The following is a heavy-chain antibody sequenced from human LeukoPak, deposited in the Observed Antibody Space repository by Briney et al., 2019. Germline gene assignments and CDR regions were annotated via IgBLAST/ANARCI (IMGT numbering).Heavy chain of an antibody. CDR2: IYSGGST. Sequence: PGGSLRLSCAASGFTVSSNYMSWVRQAPGKGLEWVSVIYSGGSTYYADSVKGRFTISRDNSKNTLYLQMNSLRAEDTAVYYCARDRDGYNPDYWGQGTLVTVSS. D-gene: IGHD5-24*01. CDR3: ARDRDGYNPDY. V-gene: IGHV3-53*01. CDR1: GFTVSSNY. J-gene: IGHJ4*02.